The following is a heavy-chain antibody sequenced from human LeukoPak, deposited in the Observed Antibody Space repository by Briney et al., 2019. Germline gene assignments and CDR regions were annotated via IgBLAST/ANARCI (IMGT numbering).Heavy chain of an antibody. V-gene: IGHV4-30-4*08. CDR3: AREEIFGVVIDP. Sequence: SETLSLTCTVSGGSISSGDYYWSWIRQPPGKGLEWIGYIYYSGSTYYNPSLKSRVTLSVDTSKNQFSLKLSSVTAADTAVYYCAREEIFGVVIDPWGQGTLVTVSS. CDR1: GGSISSGDYY. J-gene: IGHJ5*02. D-gene: IGHD3-3*01. CDR2: IYYSGST.